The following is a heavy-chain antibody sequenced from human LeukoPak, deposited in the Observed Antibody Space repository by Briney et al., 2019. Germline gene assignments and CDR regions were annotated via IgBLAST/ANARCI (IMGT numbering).Heavy chain of an antibody. Sequence: PSETLSLTCAVYGGSFSGYYWSWIRQPPGKGLEWSGEINHSGSTNYNPSLKSRVTISVDTSKNQFSLKLSSVTAADTAVYYCASIVVVPATSGYMDVWGKGTTVTVSS. J-gene: IGHJ6*03. D-gene: IGHD2-2*01. CDR1: GGSFSGYY. CDR2: INHSGST. V-gene: IGHV4-34*01. CDR3: ASIVVVPATSGYMDV.